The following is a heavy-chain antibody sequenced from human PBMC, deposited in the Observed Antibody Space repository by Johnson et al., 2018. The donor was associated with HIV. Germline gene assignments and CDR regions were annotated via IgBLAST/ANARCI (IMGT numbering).Heavy chain of an antibody. Sequence: QVQLVESGGGVVQPGRSLRLSCAASGFTFSDYYMSWIRQAPGKGLEWVALISYDGSNKYYADSVKGRFTISRDNSKNTLYLQMNSLRAEDTAVYYCAKNSAAFDIWGQGTMVTVSS. CDR2: ISYDGSNK. J-gene: IGHJ3*02. V-gene: IGHV3-30-3*01. D-gene: IGHD2/OR15-2a*01. CDR3: AKNSAAFDI. CDR1: GFTFSDYY.